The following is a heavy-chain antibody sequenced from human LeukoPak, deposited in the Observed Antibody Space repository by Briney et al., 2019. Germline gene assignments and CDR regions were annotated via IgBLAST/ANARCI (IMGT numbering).Heavy chain of an antibody. D-gene: IGHD6-19*01. Sequence: GGSLRLSCAASGFSFSNYWMSWVRQAPGKGLEWVASISENGRAKPYVASVRGRFTISRGNTKNSLYLQMNSLRAEDTAVYYCAREYSSGWHFDYWGQGTLVTVSS. CDR2: ISENGRAK. CDR3: AREYSSGWHFDY. J-gene: IGHJ4*02. V-gene: IGHV3-7*01. CDR1: GFSFSNYW.